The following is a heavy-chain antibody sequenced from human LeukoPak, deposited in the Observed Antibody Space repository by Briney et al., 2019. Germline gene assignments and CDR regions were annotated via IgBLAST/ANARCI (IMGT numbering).Heavy chain of an antibody. D-gene: IGHD3-10*01. CDR2: ISGSGGST. Sequence: GGSLRLSCAASGFTFSSYAMSWVREAPGKGLEWVSAISGSGGSTYYADSVKGRFTISRDNSKNTLYLQMNSLRAEDTAVYYCAKSMVRGVIFDYWGQGTLVTVSS. CDR3: AKSMVRGVIFDY. J-gene: IGHJ4*02. CDR1: GFTFSSYA. V-gene: IGHV3-23*01.